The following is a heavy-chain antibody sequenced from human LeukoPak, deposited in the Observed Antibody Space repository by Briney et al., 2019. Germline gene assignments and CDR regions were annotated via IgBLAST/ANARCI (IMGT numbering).Heavy chain of an antibody. CDR2: IHPSDYDT. V-gene: IGHV5-51*01. CDR3: ARGITAAAVTKFDY. Sequence: GESLKISCKASGYSFSNHWIGWVRQMPGKGLEWMGIIHPSDYDTRYSPSFQGQVTISADRSVSTAYLQWSRLKAPDSAMYYCARGITAAAVTKFDYWGQGTLVTVSS. J-gene: IGHJ4*02. D-gene: IGHD6-13*01. CDR1: GYSFSNHW.